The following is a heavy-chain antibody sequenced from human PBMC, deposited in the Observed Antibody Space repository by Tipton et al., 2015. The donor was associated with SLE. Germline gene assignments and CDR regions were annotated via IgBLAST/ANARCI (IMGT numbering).Heavy chain of an antibody. CDR2: ISSNGGST. CDR1: GFTFSDYY. V-gene: IGHV3-64*01. D-gene: IGHD4-17*01. Sequence: SLRLSCAASGFTFSDYYMSWIRQAPGKGLEYVSAISSNGGSTYYANSVKGRFTISRDNSKNTLYLQMGSLRAEDMAVYYCASLDYGDYEYFDLWGRGTLVTVSS. CDR3: ASLDYGDYEYFDL. J-gene: IGHJ2*01.